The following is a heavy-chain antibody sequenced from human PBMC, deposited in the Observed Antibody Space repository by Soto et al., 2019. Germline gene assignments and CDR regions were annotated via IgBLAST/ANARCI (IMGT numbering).Heavy chain of an antibody. V-gene: IGHV4-31*03. J-gene: IGHJ5*02. CDR2: IYYSGST. CDR3: ARDVTNLGYCSGGSCYGWFDP. CDR1: GGSISSGGYY. Sequence: PSETLSLTCTVSGGSISSGGYYWSWIRQHPGKGLEWIGYIYYSGSTYYNPSLKSRVTISVDTSKNQFSLKLSSVTAADTAVYYCARDVTNLGYCSGGSCYGWFDPWGQGTLVTVSS. D-gene: IGHD2-15*01.